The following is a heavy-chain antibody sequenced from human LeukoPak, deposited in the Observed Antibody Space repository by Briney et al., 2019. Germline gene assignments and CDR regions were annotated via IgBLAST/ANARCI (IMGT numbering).Heavy chain of an antibody. Sequence: GGSLRLSCAASGFTVSSTYMSWVRQAPGKGLVWVSRINSDGSTTNYADSVKGRFTISRDNAKNTLYLQMNSLRAEDTAVYYCARRSSGSPPYYFDYWGQGTLVTVSS. CDR2: INSDGSTT. V-gene: IGHV3-74*01. J-gene: IGHJ4*02. CDR3: ARRSSGSPPYYFDY. CDR1: GFTVSSTY. D-gene: IGHD1-26*01.